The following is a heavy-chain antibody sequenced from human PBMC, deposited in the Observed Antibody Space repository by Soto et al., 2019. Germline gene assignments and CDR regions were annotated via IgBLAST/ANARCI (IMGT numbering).Heavy chain of an antibody. D-gene: IGHD3-22*01. J-gene: IGHJ6*02. CDR3: AREVHYYDSSGYYYYYGMDV. CDR2: INSDGSST. Sequence: EVQLVESGGGLVQPGGSLRLSCAASGFTFSSYWMHWVRQAPGKGLVWVSRINSDGSSTSYADSVKGRFTISRDNAKNTRYLQMNRLGAEDTAVYYCAREVHYYDSSGYYYYYGMDVWGQGTTVTVSS. CDR1: GFTFSSYW. V-gene: IGHV3-74*01.